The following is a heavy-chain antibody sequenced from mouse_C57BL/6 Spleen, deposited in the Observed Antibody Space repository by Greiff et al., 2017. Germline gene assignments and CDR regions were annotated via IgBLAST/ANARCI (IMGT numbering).Heavy chain of an antibody. V-gene: IGHV1-52*01. CDR1: GYTFTSYW. D-gene: IGHD1-1*01. CDR3: ASDPYGSPGFAY. J-gene: IGHJ2*01. CDR2: IDPSDSET. Sequence: QVQLQQPGAELVRPGSSVKLSCKASGYTFTSYWMHWVKQRPIQGLEWIGNIDPSDSETHYNQKFKDKATLTVDKSSSTAYMQLSSLPSEDSAVYYCASDPYGSPGFAYWGQGTTLTVSS.